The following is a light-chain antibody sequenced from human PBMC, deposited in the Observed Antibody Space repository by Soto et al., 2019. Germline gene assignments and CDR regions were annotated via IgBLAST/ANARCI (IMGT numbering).Light chain of an antibody. CDR3: MQATHWPPT. V-gene: IGKV2-30*01. J-gene: IGKJ4*01. CDR2: KVS. CDR1: QSLVYTDGHTY. Sequence: DVVMTQSPLSLTVTLGQPASISCKSSQSLVYTDGHTYLNWFHQRPGQSPRRLIYKVSTRESGVPDRFSRGGSGSDFTLKIDRVEAEDVEVYCCMQATHWPPTIGGGTKVEIK.